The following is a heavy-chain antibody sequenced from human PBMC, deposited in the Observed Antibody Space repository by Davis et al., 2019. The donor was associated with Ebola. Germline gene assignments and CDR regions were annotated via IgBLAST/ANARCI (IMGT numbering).Heavy chain of an antibody. CDR3: AKFTGTTGWFDP. J-gene: IGHJ5*02. CDR1: GLTVSTNY. V-gene: IGHV3-53*01. D-gene: IGHD1-7*01. Sequence: ESLKISCAASGLTVSTNYMSWVRQAPGKGLEWVSVIHSGGGTNYADSVKGRSTISRDNSKNTLYLQMNSLRAEDTAVYYCAKFTGTTGWFDPWGQGTLVTVSS. CDR2: IHSGGGT.